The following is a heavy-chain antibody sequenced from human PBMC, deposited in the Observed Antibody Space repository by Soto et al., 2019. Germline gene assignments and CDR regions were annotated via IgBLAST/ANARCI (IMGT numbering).Heavy chain of an antibody. CDR1: GGSLSNYY. V-gene: IGHV4-34*01. Sequence: SETLSLTCTVYGGSLSNYYWSWFRQPPGKGLEWIGEINQSVNTNYSPSLKSRVTISVDTSKNQFSLRLSSVTAADTATYYCARGNRWFGEFPYNHFYYMDVWGKGTTVTVSS. D-gene: IGHD3-10*01. CDR2: INQSVNT. J-gene: IGHJ6*03. CDR3: ARGNRWFGEFPYNHFYYMDV.